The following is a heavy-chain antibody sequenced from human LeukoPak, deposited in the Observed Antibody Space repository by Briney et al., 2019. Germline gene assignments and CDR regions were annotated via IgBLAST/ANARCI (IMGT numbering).Heavy chain of an antibody. V-gene: IGHV1-8*01. D-gene: IGHD3-22*01. CDR2: MNPNSGNT. CDR3: ARAVVFGYDSSGYYQTREAYSDY. Sequence: ASVKVSCKASGYTFTSYDINWVRQATGQGLEWMGWMNPNSGNTGYAQKFQGRVTMTRNTSISTAYMELSSLRSEDTAVYYCARAVVFGYDSSGYYQTREAYSDYWGQGTLVTVSS. CDR1: GYTFTSYD. J-gene: IGHJ4*02.